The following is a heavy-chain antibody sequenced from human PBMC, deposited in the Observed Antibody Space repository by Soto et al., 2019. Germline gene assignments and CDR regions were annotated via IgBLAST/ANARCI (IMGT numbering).Heavy chain of an antibody. CDR2: IIPILGIA. CDR1: GGTFSSYT. J-gene: IGHJ4*02. V-gene: IGHV1-69*02. D-gene: IGHD6-19*01. CDR3: AEDRIAVAGNKNSY. Sequence: GASVKVSCKASGGTFSSYTISWVRQAHGQGLEWMGRIIPILGIANYAQKFQGRVTITADKSTSTAYMELSSLRSEDTAVYYCAEDRIAVAGNKNSYWGQGTLVTVSS.